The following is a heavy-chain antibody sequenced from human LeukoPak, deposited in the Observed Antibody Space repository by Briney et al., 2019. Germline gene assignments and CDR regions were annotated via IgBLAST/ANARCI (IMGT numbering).Heavy chain of an antibody. D-gene: IGHD5-18*01. J-gene: IGHJ6*03. CDR2: IYYSGST. CDR1: GGSISSSSYY. V-gene: IGHV4-39*07. CDR3: ARVGGYSYGYVYPAYYMDV. Sequence: SETLSLTCTVSGGSISSSSYYWGWIRQPPGEGLECIGSIYYSGSTYYNPSRKSRVPISVDTSKNQFSLKLSSVTAADTAVYYCARVGGYSYGYVYPAYYMDVWGKGTTVTVSS.